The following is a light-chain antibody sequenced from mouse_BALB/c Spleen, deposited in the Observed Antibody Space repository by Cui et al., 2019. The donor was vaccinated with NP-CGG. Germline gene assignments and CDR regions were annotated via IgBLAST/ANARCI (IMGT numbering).Light chain of an antibody. CDR2: GTN. J-gene: IGLJ1*01. Sequence: QAVVTQESALTTLPGETVTLTCRSSTGAVTNSNYANWVQEKPDHLFTGLIGGTNNRAPGVPARFSGSLIGDKAALTITGAQTEDEAIYFCALWYSNHWVFGGGTKLTVL. CDR3: ALWYSNHWV. CDR1: TGAVTNSNY. V-gene: IGLV1*01.